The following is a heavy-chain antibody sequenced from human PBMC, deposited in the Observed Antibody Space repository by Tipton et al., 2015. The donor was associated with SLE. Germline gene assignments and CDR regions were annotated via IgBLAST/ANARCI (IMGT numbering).Heavy chain of an antibody. CDR2: INHSGST. CDR1: GGSFSGYY. V-gene: IGHV4-34*01. CDR3: ARDIQGHIVVVPAARSRHAFDI. J-gene: IGHJ3*02. D-gene: IGHD2-2*01. Sequence: LRLSCAVYGGSFSGYYWSWIRQPPGKGLEWIGEINHSGSTNYNPSLKSRVTISVDTSKNQFSLKLSSVTAADTAVYYCARDIQGHIVVVPAARSRHAFDIWGQGTMVTVSS.